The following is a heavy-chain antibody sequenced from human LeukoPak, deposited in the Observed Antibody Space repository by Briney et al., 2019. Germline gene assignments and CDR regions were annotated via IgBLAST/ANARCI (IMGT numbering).Heavy chain of an antibody. CDR2: IYYSGST. Sequence: SETLSLTCTVSGGSVSSGSYYWSWIRQPPGKGLEWIGYIYYSGSTNYNPSLKSRVTISVDTSKNQFSLKLSPVTAADTAVYYCARLFTGCDYWGQGTLVTVSS. CDR3: ARLFTGCDY. CDR1: GGSVSSGSYY. V-gene: IGHV4-61*01. D-gene: IGHD1-1*01. J-gene: IGHJ4*02.